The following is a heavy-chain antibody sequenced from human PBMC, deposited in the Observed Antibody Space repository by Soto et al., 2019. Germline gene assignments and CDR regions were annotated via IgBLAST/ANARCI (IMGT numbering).Heavy chain of an antibody. CDR3: ASQAFDY. V-gene: IGHV3-33*01. J-gene: IGHJ4*02. CDR1: GFTFSAYG. Sequence: QVQLVESGGGVVQPGTSLRLSCAASGFTFSAYGLQWVRQAPGKGLEWLAFIWHDGSKKYYADSVGGRFTISRDNSKNTLYLQVNSLRAEDTAVYCCASQAFDYWGQGTLVTVSS. CDR2: IWHDGSKK.